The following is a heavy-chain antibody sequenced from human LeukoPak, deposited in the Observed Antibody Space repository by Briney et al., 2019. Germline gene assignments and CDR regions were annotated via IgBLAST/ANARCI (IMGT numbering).Heavy chain of an antibody. CDR3: ARRHMLLLLTRGFDP. J-gene: IGHJ5*02. CDR2: INYSGST. CDR1: GGSFSGYY. Sequence: SETLSLTCAVSGGSFSGYYWSWIRQPPGKGLEWIGEINYSGSTNYNPSLKSRVTISLDTSKNQFSLKLTSVTAADTAVYYCARRHMLLLLTRGFDPWGEGTLVTVSS. V-gene: IGHV4-34*01. D-gene: IGHD2-15*01.